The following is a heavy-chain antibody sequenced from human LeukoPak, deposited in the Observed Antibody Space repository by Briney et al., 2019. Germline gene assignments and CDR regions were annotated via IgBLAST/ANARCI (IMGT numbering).Heavy chain of an antibody. CDR2: ISGSGGST. CDR3: AKVIPGGGPYYFDY. Sequence: ASVKVSCKASGGTFSSYAMSWVRQAPGKGLEWVSAISGSGGSTYYADSVKGRFTISRDNSKNTLYLQMNSLRAEDTAVYYCAKVIPGGGPYYFDYWGQGTLVTVSS. V-gene: IGHV3-23*01. D-gene: IGHD4-23*01. J-gene: IGHJ4*02. CDR1: GGTFSSYA.